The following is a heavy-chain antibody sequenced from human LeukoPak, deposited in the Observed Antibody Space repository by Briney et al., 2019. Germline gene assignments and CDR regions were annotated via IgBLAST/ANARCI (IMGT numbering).Heavy chain of an antibody. CDR2: ISGSGGRT. CDR3: AVRRRSSGSYYFDY. V-gene: IGHV3-23*01. CDR1: GFTFSSYA. J-gene: IGHJ4*02. Sequence: GGSLRLSCAASGFTFSSYAMSWVRQAPGKGLEWVSAISGSGGRTYYADSVKGRFTISRDNSKNTLYLQMNSLRAEDTAVYYCAVRRRSSGSYYFDYWGQGTLVSVSS. D-gene: IGHD1-26*01.